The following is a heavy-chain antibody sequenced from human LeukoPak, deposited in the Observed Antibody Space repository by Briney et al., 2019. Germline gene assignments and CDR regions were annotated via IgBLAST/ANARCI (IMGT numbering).Heavy chain of an antibody. Sequence: SETLSLTCTVSGGSINSSFYWGWIRQTPGKGLEWIGSLFYRGSTYYNPSLKSRVTISLDRTKNQLSLKLSSVTAADTAVYYCARFTTELGPTTKGDYWGQGTLVIVSS. CDR2: LFYRGST. D-gene: IGHD1-26*01. V-gene: IGHV4-39*07. CDR3: ARFTTELGPTTKGDY. J-gene: IGHJ4*02. CDR1: GGSINSSFY.